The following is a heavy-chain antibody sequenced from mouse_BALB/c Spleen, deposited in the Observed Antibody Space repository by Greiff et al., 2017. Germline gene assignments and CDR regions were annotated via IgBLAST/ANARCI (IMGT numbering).Heavy chain of an antibody. Sequence: EVQGVESGGGLVKPGGSLKLSCAASGFTFSSYAMSWVRQTPEKRLEWVATISSGGSYTYYPDSVKGRFTISRDNAKNTLYLQMSSLRSEDTAMYYCARLYYGSSYAYWGQGTLVTVSA. J-gene: IGHJ3*01. D-gene: IGHD1-1*01. CDR1: GFTFSSYA. CDR2: ISSGGSYT. CDR3: ARLYYGSSYAY. V-gene: IGHV5-9-3*01.